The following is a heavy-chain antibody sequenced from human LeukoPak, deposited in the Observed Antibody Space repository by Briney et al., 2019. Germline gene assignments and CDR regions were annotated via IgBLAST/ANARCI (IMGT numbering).Heavy chain of an antibody. V-gene: IGHV3-21*01. J-gene: IGHJ4*02. D-gene: IGHD2-2*01. CDR3: ARDSWGYCSSTSCYVGYYFDY. CDR2: ISSSSSYI. Sequence: GGSLRLSCAASGFTFSNYAMSWVRQAPGKGLEWVSSISSSSSYIYYADSVKGRFTISRDNAKNSLYLQMNSLRAEDTAVYYCARDSWGYCSSTSCYVGYYFDYWGQGTLVTVSS. CDR1: GFTFSNYA.